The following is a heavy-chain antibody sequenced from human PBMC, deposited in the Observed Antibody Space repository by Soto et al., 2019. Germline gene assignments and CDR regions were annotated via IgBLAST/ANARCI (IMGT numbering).Heavy chain of an antibody. CDR2: IYYSGST. J-gene: IGHJ6*02. D-gene: IGHD3-22*01. Sequence: PSDTLSLTCTVSGGSISSGGYYWSWIRQHPGKGLEWIGYIYYSGSTYYNPSLKGRVTISVDTSKNQFSLKLSSVTAADTAVYYCATDYDDSSGDSPYGIDVWGQGTTVTVSS. CDR3: ATDYDDSSGDSPYGIDV. V-gene: IGHV4-31*03. CDR1: GGSISSGGYY.